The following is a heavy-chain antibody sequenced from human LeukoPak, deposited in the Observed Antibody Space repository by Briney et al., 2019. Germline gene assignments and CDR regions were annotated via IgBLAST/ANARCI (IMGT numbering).Heavy chain of an antibody. CDR3: ARHKGDRDRFPYYYYMDV. Sequence: SETLSLTCAVFGGSISSDIWWTWVRQPPGKGLEWIGTLYYSGKTYYNPSLKSRVTISIDTSKNQFSLKLTSATAADTAIYYCARHKGDRDRFPYYYYMDVWGKGTTVTVSS. CDR2: LYYSGKT. J-gene: IGHJ6*03. CDR1: GGSISSDIW. V-gene: IGHV4-4*02. D-gene: IGHD2-21*02.